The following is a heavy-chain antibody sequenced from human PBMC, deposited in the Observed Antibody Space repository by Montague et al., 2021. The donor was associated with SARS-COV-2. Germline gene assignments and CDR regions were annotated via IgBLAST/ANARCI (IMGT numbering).Heavy chain of an antibody. CDR2: VLYNKGT. Sequence: SETLSLTCTVSGVSGTDYYWSWIRQPPGKGLEWVGDVLYNKGTNFNPSLKSRVAISVDTSKNQFSLRLTSVTAADTALYYCVRHPHYDGLNGPPDFWDQGTLVTVSS. CDR1: GVSGTDYY. J-gene: IGHJ4*02. D-gene: IGHD3-9*01. V-gene: IGHV4-59*08. CDR3: VRHPHYDGLNGPPDF.